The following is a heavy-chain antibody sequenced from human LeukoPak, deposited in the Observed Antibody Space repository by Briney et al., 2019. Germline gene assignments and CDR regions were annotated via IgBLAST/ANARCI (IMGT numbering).Heavy chain of an antibody. CDR2: IWYDGSNK. V-gene: IGHV3-33*01. D-gene: IGHD5-18*01. CDR1: GFTFSNYG. CDR3: ARTVDTAMAVTFDY. Sequence: GGSLRLSCAASGFTFSNYGMHWVRQAPGKGLEWVALIWYDGSNKYYADSVKGRFTISRDNSKNTLYLQMNSLRAEDTAVYHCARTVDTAMAVTFDYWGQASLVSVSS. J-gene: IGHJ4*01.